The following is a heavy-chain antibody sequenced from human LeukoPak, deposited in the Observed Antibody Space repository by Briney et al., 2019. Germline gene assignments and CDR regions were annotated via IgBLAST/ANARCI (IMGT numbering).Heavy chain of an antibody. CDR1: GYTFTDYY. CDR2: IYPNSGGR. J-gene: IGHJ4*02. CDR3: ARGRSDYYLDS. Sequence: AAVKVSCKGSGYTFTDYYMHWVRQAPGQGLEWMGWIYPNSGGRNYAQNFQRRVTMTRDTSISPAYMGLSRLRSDDAAVYFCARGRSDYYLDSWGQGTLVTVSS. V-gene: IGHV1-2*02. D-gene: IGHD3-10*01.